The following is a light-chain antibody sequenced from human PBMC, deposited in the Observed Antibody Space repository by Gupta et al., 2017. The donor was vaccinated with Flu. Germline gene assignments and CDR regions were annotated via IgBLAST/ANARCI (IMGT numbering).Light chain of an antibody. CDR3: QQYYSTPYS. V-gene: IGKV4-1*01. CDR2: WAS. Sequence: DIVMTQSTDSLAVSLGERATINCKSSQSVLYSSNNKNYLAWYQQKPGKPPKLLIYWASTRESGVPDRFSGSGSGTDFTLTISSLQAEDVAVYYCQQYYSTPYSFGQGTKLEIK. J-gene: IGKJ2*03. CDR1: QSVLYSSNNKNY.